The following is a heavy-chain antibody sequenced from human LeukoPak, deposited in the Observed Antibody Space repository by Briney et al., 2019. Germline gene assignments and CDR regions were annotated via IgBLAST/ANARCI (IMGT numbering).Heavy chain of an antibody. D-gene: IGHD3-10*01. CDR2: ISDYNGNT. CDR1: GYTFTSYG. J-gene: IGHJ6*03. CDR3: ARDQWFGELVNYYYYYMDV. V-gene: IGHV1-18*01. Sequence: ASVKVSCKASGYTFTSYGISWVRQAPGQGLEWMGWISDYNGNTNYAQKLQGRVTMTTDTSTSTAYMELRSLRSDDTAVYYCARDQWFGELVNYYYYYMDVWGKGTTVTVSS.